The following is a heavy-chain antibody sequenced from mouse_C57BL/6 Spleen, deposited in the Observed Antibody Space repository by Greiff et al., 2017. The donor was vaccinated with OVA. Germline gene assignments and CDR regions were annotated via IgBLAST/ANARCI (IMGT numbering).Heavy chain of an antibody. CDR2: INPGSGGT. D-gene: IGHD2-2*01. V-gene: IGHV1-54*01. CDR1: GYAFTNYL. J-gene: IGHJ3*01. Sequence: QVQLQQPGAELVRPGTSVKVSCKASGYAFTNYLIEWVKQRPGQGLEWIGVINPGSGGTNYNEKFKGKATLTADKSSSTAYMQLSSLTSEDSAVYFCATMVTTLGGFAYWGQGTLVTVSA. CDR3: ATMVTTLGGFAY.